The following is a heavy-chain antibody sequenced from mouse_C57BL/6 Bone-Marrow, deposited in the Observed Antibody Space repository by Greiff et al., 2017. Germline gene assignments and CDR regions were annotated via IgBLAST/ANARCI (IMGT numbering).Heavy chain of an antibody. D-gene: IGHD3-1*01. J-gene: IGHJ4*01. CDR2: ISNLAYSI. V-gene: IGHV5-15*01. CDR1: GFTFSDYG. Sequence: EVKLVESGGGLVQPGGSLKLSCAASGFTFSDYGMAWVRQAPRKGPEWVAFISNLAYSIYYADNVTGRFTISRENAKNTLYLEMSSLRSEDTAMYYCARAPGGAMDYWGQGTSVTVSS. CDR3: ARAPGGAMDY.